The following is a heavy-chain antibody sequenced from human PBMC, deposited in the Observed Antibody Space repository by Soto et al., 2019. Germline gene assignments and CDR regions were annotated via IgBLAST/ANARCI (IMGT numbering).Heavy chain of an antibody. CDR3: VRDKGDSRIDY. CDR2: VYSSGIT. J-gene: IGHJ4*02. Sequence: PSETLSLTCTVSGGSINSYYCSWIRQSAWKGLEWIGRVYSSGITFYNPSLKSRLTMSVDTPNNQFSLKLSSVTAADTAVYSCVRDKGDSRIDYFGLGTLVTVYS. D-gene: IGHD3-22*01. CDR1: GGSINSYY. V-gene: IGHV4-4*07.